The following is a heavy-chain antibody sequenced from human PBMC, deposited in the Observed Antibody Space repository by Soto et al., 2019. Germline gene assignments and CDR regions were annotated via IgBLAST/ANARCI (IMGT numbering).Heavy chain of an antibody. J-gene: IGHJ6*02. D-gene: IGHD3-10*01. Sequence: QVQLQESGPGLVKPSQTLSLTCTVSCGSISSGDYYWSWIRQPPGKGLEWIGYIYYSGSTYYNPSLKSRVTISVDTSKNQLSLKLSSVTAADTAVYYCASLSMVRGVLSGMDVWGQGTTVTVSS. CDR3: ASLSMVRGVLSGMDV. CDR2: IYYSGST. V-gene: IGHV4-30-4*01. CDR1: CGSISSGDYY.